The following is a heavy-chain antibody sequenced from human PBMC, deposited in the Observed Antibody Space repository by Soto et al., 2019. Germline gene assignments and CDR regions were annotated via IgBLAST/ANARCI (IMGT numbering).Heavy chain of an antibody. V-gene: IGHV3-15*01. D-gene: IGHD3-3*01. CDR3: TTELYGFWSGYYRN. Sequence: GWSLRLSCAASGFTFSNAWMSWVRQAPGKGLEWVGRIKSKTDGGTTDYAAPVKGRFTISRDDSKNTLYLQMNSLKTEDTAVYYCTTELYGFWSGYYRNWGQGTLVTVSS. CDR1: GFTFSNAW. J-gene: IGHJ4*02. CDR2: IKSKTDGGTT.